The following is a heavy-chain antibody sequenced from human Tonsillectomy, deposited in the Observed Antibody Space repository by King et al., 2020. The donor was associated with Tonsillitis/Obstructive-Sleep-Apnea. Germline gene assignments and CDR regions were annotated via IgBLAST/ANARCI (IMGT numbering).Heavy chain of an antibody. Sequence: HVQLVESGGGVVQPGRSLRLSCAASGFTFSSYAMHWVRQAPGKGLEWVAVISYDGSNKYYADSVKGRFTISRDNSKNTLYLQMNSVRAEDTAVYYCARGVELGYCSSTSCYWGDYWGQGTLVTVSS. D-gene: IGHD2-2*01. V-gene: IGHV3-30*04. CDR1: GFTFSSYA. J-gene: IGHJ4*02. CDR3: ARGVELGYCSSTSCYWGDY. CDR2: ISYDGSNK.